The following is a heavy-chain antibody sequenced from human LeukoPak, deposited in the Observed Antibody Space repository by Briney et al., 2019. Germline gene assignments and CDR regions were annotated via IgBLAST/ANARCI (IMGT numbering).Heavy chain of an antibody. D-gene: IGHD3-3*01. Sequence: GGSLRLSCAASGFTFSSYGMHWVRQAPGKGLEWVAHIRSDENYKHYADSVKGRFTISRDNSKNTVYVQMNSLRPEDTAVYYRAKDAHWSADHWGQGTLVTVSS. V-gene: IGHV3-30*02. J-gene: IGHJ5*02. CDR1: GFTFSSYG. CDR3: AKDAHWSADH. CDR2: IRSDENYK.